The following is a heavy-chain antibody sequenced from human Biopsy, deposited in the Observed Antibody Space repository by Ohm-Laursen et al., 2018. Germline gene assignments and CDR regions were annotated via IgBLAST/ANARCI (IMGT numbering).Heavy chain of an antibody. CDR2: IYPGDSDT. Sequence: GESLKISCKGSGYIFTTYWIAWVRQMPGKGLELMGVIYPGDSDTTYSPSFQGQVTISADKSTAYLQWSSLKASDTAMYYCARRDTKSLLRWGQGTLVTVS. CDR3: ARRDTKSLLR. J-gene: IGHJ4*02. CDR1: GYIFTTYW. V-gene: IGHV5-51*01. D-gene: IGHD5-12*01.